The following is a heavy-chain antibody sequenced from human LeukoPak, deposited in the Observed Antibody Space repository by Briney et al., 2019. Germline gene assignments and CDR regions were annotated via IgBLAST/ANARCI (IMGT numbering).Heavy chain of an antibody. Sequence: GGSLRLSCAASGFTFSSYSMNWVRQAPGKGLEWVSYISSSSSTIYYADSVKGRFTISRDNSKNTLYLQMNSLRAEDTAVYYCAKVGPYWYFGLWGRGTLVTVSS. CDR1: GFTFSSYS. J-gene: IGHJ2*01. CDR2: ISSSSSTI. CDR3: AKVGPYWYFGL. V-gene: IGHV3-48*01.